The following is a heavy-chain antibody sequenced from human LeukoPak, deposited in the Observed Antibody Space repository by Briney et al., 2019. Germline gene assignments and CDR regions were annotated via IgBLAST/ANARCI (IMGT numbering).Heavy chain of an antibody. J-gene: IGHJ6*03. CDR2: ISSSGSTI. D-gene: IGHD2-21*01. Sequence: PPGGSLRLSCAASGFTFSSYEMNWVRQAPGKGLEWVSYISSSGSTIYYADSVKGRFTISRDNSKNSLYLQMNSLRTEDTALYYCAKDSYPSSVINYMDVWGKGTTVTVSS. CDR3: AKDSYPSSVINYMDV. CDR1: GFTFSSYE. V-gene: IGHV3-48*03.